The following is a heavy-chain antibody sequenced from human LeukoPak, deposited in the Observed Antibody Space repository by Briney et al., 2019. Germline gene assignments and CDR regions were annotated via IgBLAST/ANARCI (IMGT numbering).Heavy chain of an antibody. Sequence: ASVKVSCKASGYTFTNYGITWMRQAPGQGLEWMGWINTYNGSTNYAQKLRGRVTITTDTSTSTAYMELRSLRSDDTAVFYCARDLVDGVGAPGAYWGQGALVTVSS. V-gene: IGHV1-18*01. CDR2: INTYNGST. J-gene: IGHJ4*02. CDR3: ARDLVDGVGAPGAY. CDR1: GYTFTNYG. D-gene: IGHD1-26*01.